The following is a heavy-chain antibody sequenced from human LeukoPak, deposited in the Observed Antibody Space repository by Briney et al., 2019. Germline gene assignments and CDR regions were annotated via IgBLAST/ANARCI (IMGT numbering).Heavy chain of an antibody. CDR3: ARVQDGSGSYYLVY. V-gene: IGHV4-34*01. CDR1: GGSFSGYY. CDR2: INHSGTT. Sequence: SETLSLTCAVYGGSFSGYYWSWIRQPPGKGLEWIGEINHSGTTNYNPSLKSRVTTSVDTSKNQFSLKLSSVTAADTAVYYCARVQDGSGSYYLVYWGRGTLVTVSS. D-gene: IGHD3-10*01. J-gene: IGHJ4*02.